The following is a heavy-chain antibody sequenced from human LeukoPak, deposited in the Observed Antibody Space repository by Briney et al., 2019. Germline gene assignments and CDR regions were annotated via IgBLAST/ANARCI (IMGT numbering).Heavy chain of an antibody. CDR3: ARAGEVEAATTRGAQFDY. CDR1: GYTFTSYG. D-gene: IGHD5-12*01. CDR2: ISAYNGNT. Sequence: ASVTVSCTASGYTFTSYGISWVRQAPGQGLEWMGWISAYNGNTNYAQKLQGRVTMITDTSTSTAYMELRSLRSDDTAVYYCARAGEVEAATTRGAQFDYWGQGTLVTVSS. J-gene: IGHJ4*02. V-gene: IGHV1-18*01.